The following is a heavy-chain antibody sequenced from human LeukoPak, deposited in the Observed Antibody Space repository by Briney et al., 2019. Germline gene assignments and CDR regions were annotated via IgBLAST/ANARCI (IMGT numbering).Heavy chain of an antibody. CDR3: ARNASQVDTSYVFLAF. CDR1: GFIFSDYA. D-gene: IGHD2-2*02. J-gene: IGHJ4*02. V-gene: IGHV3-23*01. CDR2: ISCGGDNT. Sequence: PGGSLRLSCAASGFIFSDYAMSWVRQVPGKGLEWLSFISCGGDNTHYADSMKGRITISRDNSKNTLHLQMNNLRADDTAVYFCARNASQVDTSYVFLAFWGRGTLVTVSS.